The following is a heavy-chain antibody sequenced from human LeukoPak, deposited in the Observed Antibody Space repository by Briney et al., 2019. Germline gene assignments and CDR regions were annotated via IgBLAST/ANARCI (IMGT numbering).Heavy chain of an antibody. V-gene: IGHV3-33*01. CDR3: ARGPPDGSGSYYPGDY. CDR2: IWYDGSNK. CDR1: GFTSSSYG. D-gene: IGHD3-10*01. J-gene: IGHJ4*02. Sequence: GGSLRLSCAASGFTSSSYGIYWVRQAPGKGLEWVAVIWYDGSNKYYADSMKGRFTISRDNAENTLYLHMNSLRDEDTAVYFCARGPPDGSGSYYPGDYWGQGTLVTVSS.